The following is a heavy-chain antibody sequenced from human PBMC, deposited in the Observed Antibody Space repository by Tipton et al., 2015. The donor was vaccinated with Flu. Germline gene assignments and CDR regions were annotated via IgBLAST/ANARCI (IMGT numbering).Heavy chain of an antibody. CDR2: IYHSGST. CDR1: GGSFSGYY. CDR3: ARGVCSGGSCYQRVNAFDI. V-gene: IGHV4-34*01. D-gene: IGHD2-15*01. Sequence: TLSLTCAVYGGSFSGYYWSWIRQPPGKGLEWIGSIYHSGSTYYNPSLKSRVTISVDTSKNQFSLKLSSVTAADTAVYYCARGVCSGGSCYQRVNAFDIWGQGTMVTVSS. J-gene: IGHJ3*02.